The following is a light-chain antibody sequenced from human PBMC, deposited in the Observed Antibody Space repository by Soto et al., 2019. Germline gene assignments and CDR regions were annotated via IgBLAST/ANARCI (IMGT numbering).Light chain of an antibody. CDR3: CLYAGSVV. Sequence: QSVLNQPASVSGSPGQSITISCTGTSSDVGSYNFVSWYQQHPGKAPKLMIYEGSKRHSGVSNRFSGSKPGNTASPTIAGLQAEDEAYYYCCLYAGSVVFGGGSKLTV. V-gene: IGLV2-23*01. CDR1: SSDVGSYNF. CDR2: EGS. J-gene: IGLJ2*01.